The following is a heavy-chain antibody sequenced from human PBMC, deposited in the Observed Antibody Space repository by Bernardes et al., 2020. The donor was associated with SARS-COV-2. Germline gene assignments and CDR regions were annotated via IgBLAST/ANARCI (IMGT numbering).Heavy chain of an antibody. Sequence: SLRLSCAASGFTFDDYAMHWVRQAPGKGLEWVSGINYNSVTIGYADSVKGRFSISRDNAKNSLYLQMDSLRPEDTAVYFCAKDIGQWLALGNWGRGTLVTVSS. D-gene: IGHD6-19*01. CDR2: INYNSVTI. V-gene: IGHV3-9*01. CDR1: GFTFDDYA. J-gene: IGHJ4*02. CDR3: AKDIGQWLALGN.